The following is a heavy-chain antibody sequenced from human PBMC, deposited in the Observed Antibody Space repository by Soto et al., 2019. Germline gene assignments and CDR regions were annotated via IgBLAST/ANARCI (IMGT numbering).Heavy chain of an antibody. D-gene: IGHD3-16*01. V-gene: IGHV3-53*01. J-gene: IGHJ4*02. Sequence: VQLVESGGGLIQPGGSLRLSCAASGFTVSNNHMTWVRQAAGKRLELVSFVHGGGSTSYADSVKGRFTISRDNSKNTLYLQMHSLRAEDTAIYYCAGRLTTAASLDYWGRGTLVTVSS. CDR2: VHGGGST. CDR1: GFTVSNNH. CDR3: AGRLTTAASLDY.